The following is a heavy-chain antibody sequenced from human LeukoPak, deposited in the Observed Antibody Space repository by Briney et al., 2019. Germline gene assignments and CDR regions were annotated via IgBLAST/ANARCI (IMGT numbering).Heavy chain of an antibody. Sequence: SETLSLTCTVSGGSISNYYWSWIRQPPGKGLESIGYMFYTGRTNYNPSLKSRVTISVDTSRNQFSLKLISVTAADTAVYYCARGPLTIEYTAMDVWGQGTTVTVSS. D-gene: IGHD3-10*01. J-gene: IGHJ6*02. CDR2: MFYTGRT. CDR3: ARGPLTIEYTAMDV. V-gene: IGHV4-59*01. CDR1: GGSISNYY.